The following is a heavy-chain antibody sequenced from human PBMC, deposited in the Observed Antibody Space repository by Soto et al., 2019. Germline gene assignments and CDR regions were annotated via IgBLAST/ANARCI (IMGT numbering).Heavy chain of an antibody. V-gene: IGHV4-59*01. CDR2: VYHSGST. J-gene: IGHJ4*02. D-gene: IGHD6-6*01. CDR1: GGSMRNYY. Sequence: PSETLSLTCSVSGGSMRNYYWNWIRQPPGRGLEWIGYVYHSGSTNYNPSLKSRVSMSVDASRNHFSLTLHSVTAADAAVYFCTSSYSTSSSPDYWGQGTLVTVSS. CDR3: TSSYSTSSSPDY.